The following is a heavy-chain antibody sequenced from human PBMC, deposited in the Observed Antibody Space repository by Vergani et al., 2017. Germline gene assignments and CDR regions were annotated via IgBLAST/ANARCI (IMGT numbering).Heavy chain of an antibody. CDR2: VSGSSATP. CDR1: GFSFPGYA. V-gene: IGHV3-23*01. Sequence: EVQLLESGGGLVQPGGSLRLSCEASGFSFPGYAMSWVRQAPGKGLEWASSVSGSSATPYYADSVKGRFIISRDNSKNTLHLQMNSLRADDTAVYYCTKGSRVYTGYFFDYWGQGTLASVSS. CDR3: TKGSRVYTGYFFDY. D-gene: IGHD5-12*01. J-gene: IGHJ4*02.